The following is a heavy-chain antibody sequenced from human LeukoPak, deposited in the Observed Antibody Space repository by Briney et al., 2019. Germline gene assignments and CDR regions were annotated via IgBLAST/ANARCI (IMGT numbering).Heavy chain of an antibody. D-gene: IGHD4-23*01. Sequence: ASVKVSCKASGYTFTGYYMHWVRQAPGQGLEWMGWINPNSGGTDYAQKFQGRVTMTRDASISTAYMELSRLRSDDTAVYYCASDYGGVSHIDYWGQGTLVTVSS. J-gene: IGHJ4*02. CDR2: INPNSGGT. V-gene: IGHV1-2*02. CDR3: ASDYGGVSHIDY. CDR1: GYTFTGYY.